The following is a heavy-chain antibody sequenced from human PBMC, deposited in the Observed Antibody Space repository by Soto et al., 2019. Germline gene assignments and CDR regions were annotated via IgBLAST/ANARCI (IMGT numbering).Heavy chain of an antibody. CDR1: GGSVSSGSYY. D-gene: IGHD1-26*01. V-gene: IGHV4-61*01. CDR2: IYYSGST. Sequence: PSETLSLTCTVSGGSVSSGSYYWSWIRQPPGKGLEWIGYIYYSGSTNYNPSLKSRVTISVDTSKNQFSLKLSSVTAADTAVYYCARVSGSYYYGMDVWGQGTTVTVS. J-gene: IGHJ6*02. CDR3: ARVSGSYYYGMDV.